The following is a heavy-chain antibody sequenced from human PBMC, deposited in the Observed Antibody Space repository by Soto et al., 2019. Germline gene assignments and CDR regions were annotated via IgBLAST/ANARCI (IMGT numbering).Heavy chain of an antibody. CDR3: AKGRGEMNWANYYGLDV. Sequence: GGSLRLSCAASGFTFPRFGMHWVRQAPGKGLERVALITYEGSQIYYADAVKGRFTISRDNGDNTLSLQMDNLRTEDTATYFCAKGRGEMNWANYYGLDVWGQGTTVTVSS. V-gene: IGHV3-30*18. J-gene: IGHJ6*02. D-gene: IGHD7-27*01. CDR1: GFTFPRFG. CDR2: ITYEGSQI.